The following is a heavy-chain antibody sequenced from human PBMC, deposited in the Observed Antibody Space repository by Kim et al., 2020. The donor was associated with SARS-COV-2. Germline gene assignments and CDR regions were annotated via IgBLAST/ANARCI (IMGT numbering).Heavy chain of an antibody. V-gene: IGHV3-23*01. Sequence: GGSLRLSCAVSGFTFSNYAMSWVRQAPGKGLEWVSVISGGGGETYYTDSVKGRFIISRDNSQNTLYLQMSSLRAEDSATYYCAKDGRGSAATGSFSCDYWGQGTLVTVSS. CDR2: ISGGGGET. CDR1: GFTFSNYA. D-gene: IGHD2-2*01. CDR3: AKDGRGSAATGSFSCDY. J-gene: IGHJ4*02.